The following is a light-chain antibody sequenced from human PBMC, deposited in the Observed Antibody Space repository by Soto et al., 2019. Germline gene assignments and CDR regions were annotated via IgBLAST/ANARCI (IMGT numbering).Light chain of an antibody. CDR1: SNDVGGYNY. J-gene: IGLJ2*01. CDR2: DVS. V-gene: IGLV2-14*01. CDR3: SSYTSSTTVV. Sequence: QSALTQPASVSGSPGQSITISCTGTSNDVGGYNYVSWYQQHPGKAPKLMIYDVSKRPSGVSNRFSGSKSGNTASLTISGLQAEDEADYHCSSYTSSTTVVFGGGTKLTVL.